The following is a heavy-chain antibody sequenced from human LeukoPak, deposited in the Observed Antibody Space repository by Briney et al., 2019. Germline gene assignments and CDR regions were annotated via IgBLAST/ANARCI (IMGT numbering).Heavy chain of an antibody. Sequence: GGSLRLSCAASGFTFSSYGMSWIRQAPGKGLEWVSYISSSGTTIYYADSVKGRFTISRDNAKNSLYLQMNSLRAEDTAVYYCARRRDSGSLQHFDYWGQGTLVTVSS. V-gene: IGHV3-11*01. CDR2: ISSSGTTI. J-gene: IGHJ4*02. CDR1: GFTFSSYG. CDR3: ARRRDSGSLQHFDY. D-gene: IGHD1-26*01.